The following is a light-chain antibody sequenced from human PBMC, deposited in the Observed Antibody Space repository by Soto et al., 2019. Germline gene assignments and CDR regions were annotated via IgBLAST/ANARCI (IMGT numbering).Light chain of an antibody. J-gene: IGLJ2*01. CDR2: EAS. CDR1: SNDVGTYNL. Sequence: QSVLTQPASVSGSPGQSITISCTGISNDVGTYNLVSWYQHHPGKAPKLIIYEASKRPSGVPNRFSGSKSGNTASLTSSGLHAEDEADYYCCSYGRSVVFGGGTQLTVL. CDR3: CSYGRSVV. V-gene: IGLV2-23*01.